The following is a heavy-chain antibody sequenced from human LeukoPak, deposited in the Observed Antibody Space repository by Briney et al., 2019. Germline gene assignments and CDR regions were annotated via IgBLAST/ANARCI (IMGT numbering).Heavy chain of an antibody. CDR1: GFTFSGYP. D-gene: IGHD1-26*01. J-gene: IGHJ4*02. Sequence: GGSLRLSCAASGFTFSGYPMHWVRQAPGKGLDWVAIISDDGGRKFYADSVKGRFTISRDNSKDTLYLQMDSLRAEDTAVYYCARERGAYWGQGTLVTVSS. CDR2: ISDDGGRK. V-gene: IGHV3-30*14. CDR3: ARERGAY.